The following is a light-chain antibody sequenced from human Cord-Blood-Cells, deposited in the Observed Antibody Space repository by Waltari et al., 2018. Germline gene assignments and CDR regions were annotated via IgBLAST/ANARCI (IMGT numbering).Light chain of an antibody. CDR1: QSVLYSSNNKNY. CDR3: QQYYSTPRT. V-gene: IGKV4-1*01. CDR2: WAS. Sequence: DIVMNQSTDSLAVSLGERATINCNSAQSVLYSSNNKNYLAWYQQKPGQPPKLLIYWASTRESGVPDRFSGSGSGTDFTLTISSLQAEDVAVYYCQQYYSTPRTFGQGTKVEIK. J-gene: IGKJ1*01.